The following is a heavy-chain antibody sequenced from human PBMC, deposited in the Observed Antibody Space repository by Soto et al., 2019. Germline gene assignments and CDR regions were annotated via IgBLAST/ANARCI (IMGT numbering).Heavy chain of an antibody. D-gene: IGHD2-21*02. Sequence: QVQLVQSGAEVKKPGSSVKVSCKASGGTFSSYTISWVRQAPGQGLEWMGRIIPILGIANYAQKFQGRVTITADKSTSTAYMELSSLRSEDTAVYYCARAYCGGDCYPFRRYYYYYGMDVWGQGTTVTVSS. CDR1: GGTFSSYT. V-gene: IGHV1-69*02. CDR3: ARAYCGGDCYPFRRYYYYYGMDV. J-gene: IGHJ6*02. CDR2: IIPILGIA.